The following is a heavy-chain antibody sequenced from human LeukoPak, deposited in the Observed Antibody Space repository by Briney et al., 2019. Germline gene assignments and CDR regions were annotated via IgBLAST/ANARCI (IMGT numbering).Heavy chain of an antibody. Sequence: GRSLRLSCAASGFTFSSYGMHWVRQAPGKGLEWVAVISYDGSNKYYADSVKGRFTISRDNSKNTLYLQMNSLRAEDTAVYYCARDWATTVTPIFDYWGQGTLVTVSS. D-gene: IGHD4-17*01. CDR2: ISYDGSNK. CDR1: GFTFSSYG. V-gene: IGHV3-30*03. J-gene: IGHJ4*02. CDR3: ARDWATTVTPIFDY.